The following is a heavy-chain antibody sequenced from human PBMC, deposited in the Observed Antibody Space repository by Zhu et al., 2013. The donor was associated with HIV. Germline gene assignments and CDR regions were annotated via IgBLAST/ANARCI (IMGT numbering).Heavy chain of an antibody. CDR3: ASRSRKSIAARPKVAVAERAGEYYYYGMDV. Sequence: QVQLVQSGAEVKKPGSSVKVSCKASGGTFSSYAISWVRQAPGQGLEWMGGIIPIFGTANYAQKFQGRVTITADESTSTAYMELSSLRSEDTAVYYCASRSRKSIAARPKVAVAERAGEYYYYGMDVWGQGTTVTVSS. D-gene: IGHD6-6*01. V-gene: IGHV1-69*01. CDR1: GGTFSSYA. J-gene: IGHJ6*02. CDR2: IIPIFGTA.